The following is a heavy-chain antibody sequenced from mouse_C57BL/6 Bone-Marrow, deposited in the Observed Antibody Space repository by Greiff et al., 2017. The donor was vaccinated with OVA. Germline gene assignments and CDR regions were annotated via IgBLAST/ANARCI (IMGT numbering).Heavy chain of an antibody. Sequence: QVQLQQPGAELVKPGASVKLSCKASGYTFTSYWMHWVKQRPGRGLEWIGRIDPNSGGTKYNEKFKGKATLTVDKSSSTAYMQLSSLTSEDSAVYYGARWGIYDGYYSWCAYWGQGTLVTVSA. D-gene: IGHD2-3*01. CDR3: ARWGIYDGYYSWCAY. V-gene: IGHV1-72*01. CDR2: IDPNSGGT. CDR1: GYTFTSYW. J-gene: IGHJ3*01.